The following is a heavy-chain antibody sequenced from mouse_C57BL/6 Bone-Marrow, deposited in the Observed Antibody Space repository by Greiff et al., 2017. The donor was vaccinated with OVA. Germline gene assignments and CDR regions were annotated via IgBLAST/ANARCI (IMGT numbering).Heavy chain of an antibody. D-gene: IGHD2-4*01. CDR2: IDPETGGT. CDR1: GYTFTDYE. Sequence: QVQLQQSGAELVRPGASVTLSCKASGYTFTDYEMHWVKQTPVHGLEWIGAIDPETGGTAYNQKFTGKAILTADKSSSTAYMELRSLTSEDSAVYYCTREGIYDYDRYYFDYWGQGTTLTVSS. V-gene: IGHV1-15*01. J-gene: IGHJ2*01. CDR3: TREGIYDYDRYYFDY.